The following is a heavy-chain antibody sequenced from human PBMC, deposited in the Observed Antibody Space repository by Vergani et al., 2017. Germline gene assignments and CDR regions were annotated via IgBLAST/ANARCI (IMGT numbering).Heavy chain of an antibody. D-gene: IGHD3-3*01. V-gene: IGHV3-23*01. CDR2: ISSSGGGT. CDR1: GFSFSSYA. CDR3: ASRFWSGYYIDYYYYMDV. Sequence: EVQLLESGGGLVQPGGSLRLSCAASGFSFSSYAMTWVRQAPGKGLEWVSGISSSGGGTSYVDSVKGRFTISRDNSKNTLFLQMNSLRAEDTAVYYCASRFWSGYYIDYYYYMDVWGKGTTVTVSS. J-gene: IGHJ6*03.